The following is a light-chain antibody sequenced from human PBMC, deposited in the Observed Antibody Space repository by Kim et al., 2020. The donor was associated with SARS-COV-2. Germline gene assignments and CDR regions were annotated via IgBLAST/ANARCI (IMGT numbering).Light chain of an antibody. V-gene: IGKV1-6*01. CDR1: QYIRNG. CDR3: LQDYNYPRT. CDR2: AAS. J-gene: IGKJ2*01. Sequence: SASVGDRVTITCRASQYIRNGLGWYQQKPGKAPKLLIYAASTLQSGVPSRFSGSGSGTDFTLTISSLQPEDFATYYCLQDYNYPRTFGQGTKLEI.